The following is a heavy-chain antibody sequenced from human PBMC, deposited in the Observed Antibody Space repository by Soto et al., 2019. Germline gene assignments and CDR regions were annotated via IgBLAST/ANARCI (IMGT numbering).Heavy chain of an antibody. D-gene: IGHD2-2*01. CDR1: GFSFSDYG. Sequence: GGSLRLSCAASGFSFSDYGMHWVRQAPGKGLEWVSAISGSGGSTHYADSVKGRFTISRDNSKNTLYLQMNSLRAEDTAVYYCAKVVPDNWFDPWGQGTLVTVSS. CDR2: ISGSGGST. J-gene: IGHJ5*02. V-gene: IGHV3-23*01. CDR3: AKVVPDNWFDP.